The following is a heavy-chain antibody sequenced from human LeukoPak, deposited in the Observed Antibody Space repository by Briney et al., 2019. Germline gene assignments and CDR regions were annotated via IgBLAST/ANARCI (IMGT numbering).Heavy chain of an antibody. J-gene: IGHJ3*02. V-gene: IGHV3-74*01. CDR1: GFTFSSYW. D-gene: IGHD1-1*01. CDR3: ATPSVHPEAFDI. CDR2: INSDGSST. Sequence: GGSLRLSCAASGFTFSSYWMHWVRQAPGKGLVWVSRINSDGSSTSYADSVKGRFTISRDNAKSTLYLQMNSLRAEDTAVYYCATPSVHPEAFDIWGQGTMVTVPS.